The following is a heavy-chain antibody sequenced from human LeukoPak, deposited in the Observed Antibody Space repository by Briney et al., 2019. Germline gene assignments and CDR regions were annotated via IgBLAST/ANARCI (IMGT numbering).Heavy chain of an antibody. J-gene: IGHJ4*02. Sequence: PGGSLRLSCAASGFTFSSYGMHWVRQPPGKGLEWVSSIFPSGGEIHYADSVKGRFTIFRDNSKSTLTLQMDSLRAEDTAIYYCATYRQVLLPFESWGQGTLVTVSS. CDR2: IFPSGGEI. CDR1: GFTFSSYG. D-gene: IGHD2-8*02. V-gene: IGHV3-21*04. CDR3: ATYRQVLLPFES.